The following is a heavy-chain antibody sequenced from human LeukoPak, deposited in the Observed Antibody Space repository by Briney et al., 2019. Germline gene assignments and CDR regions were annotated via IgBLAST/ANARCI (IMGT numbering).Heavy chain of an antibody. CDR1: GFSFSSYA. V-gene: IGHV3-23*01. CDR2: IRGTGSSS. CDR3: ARELGGSGFDY. Sequence: GGSLRLSCAASGFSFSSYAMSWVRQAPGKGLEWVATIRGTGSSSDHADSVKGRFTISRDNAKNSLYLQMNSLRAEDTAVYYCARELGGSGFDYWGQGTLVTVSS. J-gene: IGHJ4*02. D-gene: IGHD6-19*01.